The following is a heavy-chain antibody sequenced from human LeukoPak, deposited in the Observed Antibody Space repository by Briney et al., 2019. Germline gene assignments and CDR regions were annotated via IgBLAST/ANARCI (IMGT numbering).Heavy chain of an antibody. CDR2: ISSSSSYI. CDR3: ARVLASGSYLNDY. D-gene: IGHD1-26*01. V-gene: IGHV3-21*01. J-gene: IGHJ4*02. Sequence: PGGSLRLSCAASGFTFSSYSMNWVRQAPGKGLEWVSSISSSSSYIYYADSVKGRFTISRDSAKDSLYLQMNSLRAEDTAVYYCARVLASGSYLNDYWGQGTLVTVSS. CDR1: GFTFSSYS.